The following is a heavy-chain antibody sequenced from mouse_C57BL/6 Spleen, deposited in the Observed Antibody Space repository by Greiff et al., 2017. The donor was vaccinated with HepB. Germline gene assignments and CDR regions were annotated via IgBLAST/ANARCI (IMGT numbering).Heavy chain of an antibody. J-gene: IGHJ3*01. CDR3: ARWSYDGYYEWFAY. CDR2: IHPNSGNT. D-gene: IGHD2-3*01. CDR1: GYTFTSYW. Sequence: VQLQQSGAELVKPGASVKLSCKASGYTFTSYWMHWVKQRPGQGLEWIGMIHPNSGNTNYNEKFKSKATLTVDKSSSTAYMQLSSLTSEDSAVYYCARWSYDGYYEWFAYWGQRTLVTVAA. V-gene: IGHV1-64*01.